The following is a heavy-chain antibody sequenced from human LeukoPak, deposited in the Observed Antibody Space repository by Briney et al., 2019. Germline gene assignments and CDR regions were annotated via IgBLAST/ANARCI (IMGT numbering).Heavy chain of an antibody. V-gene: IGHV1-2*02. Sequence: GASVKVSCKASGYTFIGYYMHWVRQAPGQGLEWMGWINPNSGGTNYAQKFQGRVTMTRDTSISTAYMELSRLGSDDTAVYYCARVGTECTGSYSFPFDYWGQGPLVTVSS. CDR1: GYTFIGYY. J-gene: IGHJ4*02. CDR3: ARVGTECTGSYSFPFDY. CDR2: INPNSGGT. D-gene: IGHD1-26*01.